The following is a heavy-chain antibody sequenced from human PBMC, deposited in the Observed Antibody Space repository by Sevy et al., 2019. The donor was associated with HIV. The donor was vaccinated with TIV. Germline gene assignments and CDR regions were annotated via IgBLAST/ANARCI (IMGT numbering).Heavy chain of an antibody. Sequence: ASVKVSCKASGYTFTSYGISWVQHAPGQGLEWMGGIGVYNGNKNYAQKFQGRVTLTTDTSTSTAYLDLRSLRSDDTAVYYCARLSKIRGQFNWFDPWGQGTLVTVSS. D-gene: IGHD3-10*01. CDR2: IGVYNGNK. V-gene: IGHV1-18*04. CDR1: GYTFTSYG. CDR3: ARLSKIRGQFNWFDP. J-gene: IGHJ5*02.